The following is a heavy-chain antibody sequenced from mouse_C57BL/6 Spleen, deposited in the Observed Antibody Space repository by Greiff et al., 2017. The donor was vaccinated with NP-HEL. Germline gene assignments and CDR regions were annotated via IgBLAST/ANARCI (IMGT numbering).Heavy chain of an antibody. CDR2: ISGGGGNT. CDR1: GFTFSSYT. Sequence: EVMLVESGGGLVKPGGSLKLSCAASGFTFSSYTMSWVRQTPEKRLEWVATISGGGGNTYYPDSVKGRFTISRDNAKNTLYLQMSSLRSEDTALYYCARGDYYGSRRGYFDVWGTGTTVTVSS. CDR3: ARGDYYGSRRGYFDV. D-gene: IGHD1-1*01. V-gene: IGHV5-9*01. J-gene: IGHJ1*03.